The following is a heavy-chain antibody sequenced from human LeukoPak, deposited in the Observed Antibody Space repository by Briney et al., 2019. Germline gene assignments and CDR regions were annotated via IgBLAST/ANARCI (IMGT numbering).Heavy chain of an antibody. CDR3: ARRSSSWPLGTDY. V-gene: IGHV1-8*02. CDR1: GYTFTVHY. J-gene: IGHJ4*02. CDR2: MNPNSGNT. Sequence: ASVKVSCKASGYTFTVHYMHWLRQAPGQGLEWMGWMNPNSGNTGYAQKFQGRVTMTRNTSISTAYMELSSPRSEDTAVYYCARRSSSWPLGTDYWGQGTLVTVSS. D-gene: IGHD6-13*01.